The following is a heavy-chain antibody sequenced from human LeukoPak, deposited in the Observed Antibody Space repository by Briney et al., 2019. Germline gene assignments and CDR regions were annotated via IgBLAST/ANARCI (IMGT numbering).Heavy chain of an antibody. CDR1: GGTFSSYA. CDR3: ARETCSGGSCYQTVFDY. Sequence: SVKVSCKASGGTFSSYAISWVRQAPGQGPEWMGRIIPIFGTANYAQKFQGRVTITTDESTSTAYMELSSLRSKDTAVYYCARETCSGGSCYQTVFDYWGQGTLVTVSS. J-gene: IGHJ4*02. CDR2: IIPIFGTA. D-gene: IGHD2-15*01. V-gene: IGHV1-69*05.